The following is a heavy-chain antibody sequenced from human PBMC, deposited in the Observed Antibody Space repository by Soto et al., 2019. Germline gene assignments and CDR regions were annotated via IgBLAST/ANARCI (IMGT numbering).Heavy chain of an antibody. J-gene: IGHJ6*02. CDR1: GFTFSTYN. D-gene: IGHD3-3*01. V-gene: IGHV3-21*01. CDR2: ISSSSSYI. CDR3: ARDYDFWSGRGGMDV. Sequence: GGSLRLSCAASGFTFSTYNMNWVRQAPGKGLEWVSSISSSSSYIYYADSVKGRSTISRDNAKNSLYLQMNSLRAEDTAVYYCARDYDFWSGRGGMDVWGQGTTVTVSS.